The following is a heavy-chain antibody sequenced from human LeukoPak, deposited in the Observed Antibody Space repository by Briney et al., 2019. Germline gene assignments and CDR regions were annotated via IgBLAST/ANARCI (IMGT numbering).Heavy chain of an antibody. Sequence: ASGKVSCKASGYTFTDYYMQWVRQAPGQGLEWMVWINPDSGGTNDAQKFQGRVTMNIDKSIPTAYLELTRMTSDDTAVYYCARGEGSSIDYWGQGTLVSVS. V-gene: IGHV1-2*02. CDR1: GYTFTDYY. CDR3: ARGEGSSIDY. D-gene: IGHD6-13*01. CDR2: INPDSGGT. J-gene: IGHJ4*02.